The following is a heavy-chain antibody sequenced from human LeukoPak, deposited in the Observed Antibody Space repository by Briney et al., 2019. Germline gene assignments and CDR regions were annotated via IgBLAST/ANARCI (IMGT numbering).Heavy chain of an antibody. J-gene: IGHJ4*02. Sequence: GGSLRLSCAASGFTFSSYAMSWVRQAPGKGLEWVSAISGSGGSTYYADSVKGRFTISRDNSKNTLYLQMNSLRAEDTAVYYCARGYSYGYGFFDYWGQGTLVTVSS. CDR2: ISGSGGST. CDR3: ARGYSYGYGFFDY. V-gene: IGHV3-23*01. CDR1: GFTFSSYA. D-gene: IGHD5-18*01.